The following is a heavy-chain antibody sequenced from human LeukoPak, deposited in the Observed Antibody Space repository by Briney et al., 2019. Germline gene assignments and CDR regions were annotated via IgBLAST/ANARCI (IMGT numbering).Heavy chain of an antibody. V-gene: IGHV3-21*01. J-gene: IGHJ4*02. CDR2: ISSSSSDI. CDR1: GFTFSSYS. D-gene: IGHD2-15*01. CDR3: ATSCGGSCYSGDY. Sequence: GVSLRLSCAASGFTFSSYSMNWVRQAPGKGREWVSSISSSSSDIYYADSVKRRFTISRDNAKNSLYLQMNSLRAEDTAVYYCATSCGGSCYSGDYWGRGTLVTVSS.